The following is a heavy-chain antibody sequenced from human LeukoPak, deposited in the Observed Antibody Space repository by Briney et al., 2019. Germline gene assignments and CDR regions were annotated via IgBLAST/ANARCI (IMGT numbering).Heavy chain of an antibody. CDR3: ARDFSDDSSGYLTDY. CDR1: GYTLTSYG. V-gene: IGHV1-18*01. Sequence: GASVKVSCKASGYTLTSYGISWVRQAPGQGLEWMGWISAYNGNTNYAQKLQGRVTMTTDTSTSTAYMELRSLRSDDTAVYYCARDFSDDSSGYLTDYWGQGTLVTVSS. CDR2: ISAYNGNT. D-gene: IGHD3-22*01. J-gene: IGHJ4*02.